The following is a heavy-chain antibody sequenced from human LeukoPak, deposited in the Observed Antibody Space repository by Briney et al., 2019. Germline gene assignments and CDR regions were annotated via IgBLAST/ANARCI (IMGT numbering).Heavy chain of an antibody. V-gene: IGHV3-23*01. CDR1: GFTFNSYA. CDR3: AKGELSAFDI. CDR2: ISGGDGST. J-gene: IGHJ3*02. D-gene: IGHD3-10*01. Sequence: PGGSLRLSCAASGFTFNSYAMSWVRQAPGKGLEWVSAISGGDGSTYYADSVKGRFIISRDNSKNTLCLQMNSLRAEDTAVYYCAKGELSAFDIWGQGTMVTVSS.